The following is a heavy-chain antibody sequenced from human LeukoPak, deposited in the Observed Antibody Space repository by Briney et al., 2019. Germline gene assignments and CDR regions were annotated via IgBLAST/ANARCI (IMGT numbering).Heavy chain of an antibody. V-gene: IGHV5-51*01. J-gene: IGHJ4*02. CDR3: ARPLDSYGYAFDY. D-gene: IGHD5-18*01. CDR1: GSRFTSYW. CDR2: IYPGDSDT. Sequence: GASLKISSKGSGSRFTSYWIGWVRRMPGKGREWMGSIYPGDSDTRYSPSFQGQVTTSADKSISTAYLQSSSLKASDTAMYYCARPLDSYGYAFDYWGQGTLVTVSS.